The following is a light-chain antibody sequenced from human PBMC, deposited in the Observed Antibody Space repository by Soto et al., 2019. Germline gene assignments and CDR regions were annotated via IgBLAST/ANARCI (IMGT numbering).Light chain of an antibody. CDR2: GTF. CDR1: QSVRSTC. V-gene: IGKV3-20*01. CDR3: QQYCSAPYT. J-gene: IGKJ2*01. Sequence: EIVLTQSPGTLSLSPGEGALLSCSASQSVRSTCLGWYHQKPGQAPRLIIYGTFSRAAGVPDRFSGSLSGTDFTLTISRLEPEDFGVYCCQQYCSAPYTVGQGTKLE.